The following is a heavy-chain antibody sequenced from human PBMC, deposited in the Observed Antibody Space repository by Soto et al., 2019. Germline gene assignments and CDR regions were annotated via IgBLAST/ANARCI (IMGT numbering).Heavy chain of an antibody. D-gene: IGHD1-1*01. CDR2: IYYSGST. CDR3: ARGFIEMDNYYFDY. J-gene: IGHJ4*02. Sequence: PSETLSLTCTVSCGSISSYYWSWIRQPPGKGLEWIGYIYYSGSTNYNPSLKSRVTISVDTSKNQFSLKLSSVTAADTAVYYCARGFIEMDNYYFDYWGQGTLVTVSS. V-gene: IGHV4-59*01. CDR1: CGSISSYY.